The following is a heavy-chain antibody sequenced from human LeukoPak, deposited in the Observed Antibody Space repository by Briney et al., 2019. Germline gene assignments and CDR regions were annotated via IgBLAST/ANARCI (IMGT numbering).Heavy chain of an antibody. D-gene: IGHD6-19*01. CDR2: IIPIFGTA. CDR1: GGTFSSYA. J-gene: IGHJ3*02. Sequence: AASVKVSCKASGGTFSSYAISWVRQVPGQGLEWMGGIIPIFGTANYAQKFQGRVTITADKSTSTAYTELSSLRSEDTAVYYCARKDLGIAVAGDAFDIWSQGTMVTVSS. CDR3: ARKDLGIAVAGDAFDI. V-gene: IGHV1-69*06.